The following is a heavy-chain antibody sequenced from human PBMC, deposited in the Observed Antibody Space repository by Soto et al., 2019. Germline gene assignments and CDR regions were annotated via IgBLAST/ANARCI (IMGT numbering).Heavy chain of an antibody. Sequence: GGSLRLSCAASGFTFSSYAMSWVRLAPGKGLEWVANIKQDGSQKNYVDSVKGRFTISRDNAKNSLYLQMSSLRAEDTAVYYCMTSVTTHDYWGQGTLVTVS. V-gene: IGHV3-7*01. J-gene: IGHJ4*02. D-gene: IGHD4-17*01. CDR2: IKQDGSQK. CDR3: MTSVTTHDY. CDR1: GFTFSSYA.